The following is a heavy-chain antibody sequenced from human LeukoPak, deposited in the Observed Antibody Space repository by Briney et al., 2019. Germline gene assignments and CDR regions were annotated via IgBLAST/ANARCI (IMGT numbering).Heavy chain of an antibody. CDR1: GFTFSNYA. V-gene: IGHV3-30-3*01. CDR2: ISYDGNNK. CDR3: ARPQGGRQLWLHFDY. Sequence: GGSLRLSCAASGFTFSNYAIHWVRQAPGEGLEWVAVISYDGNNKYYADSVKGRFTISRDNSKNTLYLQMNSLRAEDTAVYYCARPQGGRQLWLHFDYWGQGTVVTVSS. D-gene: IGHD5-18*01. J-gene: IGHJ4*02.